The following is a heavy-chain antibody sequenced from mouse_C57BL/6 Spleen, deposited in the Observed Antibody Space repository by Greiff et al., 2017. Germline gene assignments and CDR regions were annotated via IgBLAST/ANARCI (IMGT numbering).Heavy chain of an antibody. Sequence: QVQLKQPGAELVKPGASVKLSCKASGYTFTSYWMHWVKQRPGQGLEWIGMIHPNSGSTNYNEKFKSKATLTVDKSSSTAYMQLSSLTSEDSAVYYCARVGRNYAMDYWGQGTSVTVSS. D-gene: IGHD4-1*01. CDR1: GYTFTSYW. CDR3: ARVGRNYAMDY. J-gene: IGHJ4*01. V-gene: IGHV1-64*01. CDR2: IHPNSGST.